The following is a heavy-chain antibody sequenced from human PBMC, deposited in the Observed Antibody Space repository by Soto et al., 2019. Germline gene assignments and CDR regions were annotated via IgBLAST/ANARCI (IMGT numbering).Heavy chain of an antibody. J-gene: IGHJ5*02. CDR3: FALRGYDYGIRRDWFAP. V-gene: IGHV4-30-4*01. CDR2: INYSGST. CDR1: GASISSNDYD. D-gene: IGHD5-18*01. Sequence: QVQLQESGPGLVHPSQTLSLTCTVFGASISSNDYDWSWIRQPPGKGLEWIGHINYSGSTYYTPSLVSRLITSMDHSTNQTSQRQTYVTAADTAFYYCFALRGYDYGIRRDWFAPCGQGIVVTVSS.